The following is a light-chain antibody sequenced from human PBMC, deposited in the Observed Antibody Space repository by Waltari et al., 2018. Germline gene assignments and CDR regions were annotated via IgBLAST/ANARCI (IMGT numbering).Light chain of an antibody. CDR1: QEISNY. J-gene: IGKJ1*01. Sequence: DIQMTQFPSPLSAFVGNRVTITCQASQEISNYLDWFQQKPGKAPKLLIYDASNLETGVPSRFSGSGSGTDFTFTISTLQPEDIATYYCQQYDNHHWTFGQGTKVEIK. V-gene: IGKV1-33*01. CDR3: QQYDNHHWT. CDR2: DAS.